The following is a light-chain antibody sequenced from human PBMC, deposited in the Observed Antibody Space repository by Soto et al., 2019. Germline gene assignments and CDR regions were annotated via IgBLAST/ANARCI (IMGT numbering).Light chain of an antibody. CDR3: SSYTSSSTSYV. CDR1: SSDVGGYNF. CDR2: GVS. V-gene: IGLV2-14*03. J-gene: IGLJ1*01. Sequence: QSVLTEPASVSGSPGQSMTISCTGTSSDVGGYNFVSWYQQHPGNAPKLMISGVSNRPSGVSNRFSGSKSGNTASLTISGLQAEDEADYYCSSYTSSSTSYVFGTGTKVTVL.